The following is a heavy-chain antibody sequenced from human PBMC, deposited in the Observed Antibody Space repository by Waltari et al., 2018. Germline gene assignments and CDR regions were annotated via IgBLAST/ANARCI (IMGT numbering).Heavy chain of an antibody. CDR3: AREWDHYDNSGKGAFEI. CDR2: VFTSGLT. CDR1: GGSISSGGYY. D-gene: IGHD3-22*01. Sequence: QVQLQESGPGLVKPSQTLSLTCIVSGGSISSGGYYWSWIRPPAGKGLEWIGRVFTSGLTNYNPSLKSRVTVSLDTSKNHFSLNLSSVTAADTAVYYCAREWDHYDNSGKGAFEIWGQGTLVTVSS. V-gene: IGHV4-61*02. J-gene: IGHJ3*02.